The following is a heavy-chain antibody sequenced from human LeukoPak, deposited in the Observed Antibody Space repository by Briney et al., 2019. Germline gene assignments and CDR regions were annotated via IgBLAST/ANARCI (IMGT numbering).Heavy chain of an antibody. CDR3: ASLKRIFRVVITNYYYYMDV. Sequence: SETLSLTCAVYGGSFSGYYWSWIRQPPGKGLEWIGEINHSGSTNYNPSLKSRVTISVDTSKNQFSLKLSSVTAADTAVYYCASLKRIFRVVITNYYYYMDVWGKGTTVTVSS. J-gene: IGHJ6*03. D-gene: IGHD3-3*01. CDR1: GGSFSGYY. CDR2: INHSGST. V-gene: IGHV4-34*01.